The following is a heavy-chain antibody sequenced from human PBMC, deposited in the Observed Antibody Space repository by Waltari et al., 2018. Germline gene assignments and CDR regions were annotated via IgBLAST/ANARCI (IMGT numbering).Heavy chain of an antibody. CDR3: ARATTHYYYDSSGFDY. CDR2: INPNSGGT. CDR1: GSPFTGTY. Sequence: QVQLVQSGAEVKKPGASVKVSCKASGSPFTGTYMHWMRQAPGQRLEWMGWINPNSGGTNYAQKFQGRVTMTRDTSISTAYMELSRLRSDDTAVYYCARATTHYYYDSSGFDYWGQGTLVTVSS. V-gene: IGHV1-2*02. J-gene: IGHJ4*02. D-gene: IGHD3-22*01.